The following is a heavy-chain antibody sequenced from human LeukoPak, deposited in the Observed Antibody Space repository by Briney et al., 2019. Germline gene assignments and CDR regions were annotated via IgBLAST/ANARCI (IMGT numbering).Heavy chain of an antibody. CDR1: GASVSSTSHY. J-gene: IGHJ4*02. D-gene: IGHD5-18*01. CDR3: ARVSLADSYGYFDF. CDR2: IYYDRSI. V-gene: IGHV4-61*01. Sequence: SETLSLTCSVSGASVSSTSHYWSWLRQPPGKGLEWLGHIYYDRSIQYNPSLKSRDIISVDTSKSQFSLVLTSVTAADTAVYYCARVSLADSYGYFDFWGQGTLVSVSS.